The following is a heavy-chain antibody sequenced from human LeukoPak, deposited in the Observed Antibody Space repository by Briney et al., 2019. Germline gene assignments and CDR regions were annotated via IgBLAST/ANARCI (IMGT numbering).Heavy chain of an antibody. CDR1: GGSISSGGYY. Sequence: SETLSLTCTVSGGSISSGGYYWSWIRQHPGKGLEWIGYIYHSGSTYYNPSLKSRVTISVDRSKNQFSLKLSSVTAADTAVYYCARVRGDYVDYWGQGTLVTVSS. V-gene: IGHV4-30-2*01. CDR3: ARVRGDYVDY. CDR2: IYHSGST. D-gene: IGHD4-17*01. J-gene: IGHJ4*02.